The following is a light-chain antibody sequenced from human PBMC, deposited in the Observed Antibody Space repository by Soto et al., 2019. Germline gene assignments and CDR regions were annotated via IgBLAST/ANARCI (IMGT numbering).Light chain of an antibody. CDR1: SSDVGGFNY. CDR2: DVS. Sequence: QSALTQPASVSGSPGQSITISCTGTSSDVGGFNYVSWYQQHPGKAPKLMIYDVSNRPSGVSNRFSGSKSGNTASLTISGLQAEYEADYYCSSYTSSSTPYVFGTGTKLIVL. V-gene: IGLV2-14*01. CDR3: SSYTSSSTPYV. J-gene: IGLJ1*01.